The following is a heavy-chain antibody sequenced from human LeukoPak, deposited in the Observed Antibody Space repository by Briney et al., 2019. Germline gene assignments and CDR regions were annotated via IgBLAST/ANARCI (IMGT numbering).Heavy chain of an antibody. CDR1: GYSFTSYW. D-gene: IGHD2-2*01. J-gene: IGHJ6*02. Sequence: AGESLKVSCKGSGYSFTSYWIGWVRQMPGKGLGWMGIIYPGDSDTRYSPSFQGQVTISADKSIRTAYLQWSSLKASDTAMYYCARLIGYCSSTSCYVDGMDVWGQGTTVTVSS. CDR2: IYPGDSDT. CDR3: ARLIGYCSSTSCYVDGMDV. V-gene: IGHV5-51*01.